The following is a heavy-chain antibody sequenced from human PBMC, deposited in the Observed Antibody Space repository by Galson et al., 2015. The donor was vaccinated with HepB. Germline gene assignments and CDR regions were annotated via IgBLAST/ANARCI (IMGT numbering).Heavy chain of an antibody. CDR3: AKVFPEKTDGWYRQALYYLDS. D-gene: IGHD6-19*01. J-gene: IGHJ4*02. CDR1: GFTFSYYA. Sequence: SLRLSCAASGFTFSYYAMAWVRQAPGKGLEWISAITPSGDNTYSAASLKGRFFISRDNSQNTLFLQMHRLRADDTAIYFCAKVFPEKTDGWYRQALYYLDSWGQGTRVTVSS. V-gene: IGHV3-23*01. CDR2: ITPSGDNT.